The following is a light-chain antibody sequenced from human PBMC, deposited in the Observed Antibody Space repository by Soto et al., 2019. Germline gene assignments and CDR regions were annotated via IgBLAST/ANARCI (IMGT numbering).Light chain of an antibody. CDR3: QQYNSSPWT. CDR2: KAS. V-gene: IGKV1-5*03. Sequence: DIPMTQSPSTLSASVGDRVTITCRASQSISSWLVWYQQKPGKAPKLLIQKASNLESGVPSRFSGSGSGTEFTLTISSLQPDDFATYCCQQYNSSPWTFGQGTKVEIK. J-gene: IGKJ1*01. CDR1: QSISSW.